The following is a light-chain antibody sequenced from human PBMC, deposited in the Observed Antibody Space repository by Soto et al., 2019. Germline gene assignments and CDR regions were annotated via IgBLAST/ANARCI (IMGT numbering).Light chain of an antibody. V-gene: IGKV1-5*01. J-gene: IGKJ1*01. CDR3: QQYNSYSWT. CDR1: QSVSTY. CDR2: DAS. Sequence: DIQMTQSPSSLSASVGDRVTITCRASQSVSTYVNWYQHNPGRAPKLLIYDASSLESGVPSRFSGSGSGTEFTLTISSLQPDDFATYYCQQYNSYSWTFGQGTKVDIK.